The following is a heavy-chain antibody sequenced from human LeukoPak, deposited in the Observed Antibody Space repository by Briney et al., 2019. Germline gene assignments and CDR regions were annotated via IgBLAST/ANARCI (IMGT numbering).Heavy chain of an antibody. CDR3: AREGVTAYCYFDL. Sequence: SETLSLTCTVSGGSISSIYWSWIRQPAGKGLEWIGRIYSTGSTNYNPSLKSRVTMSVDTSNNRFSLKLSSLTAADTAGYYFAREGVTAYCYFDLWGRGTLVTVSS. CDR1: GGSISSIY. V-gene: IGHV4-4*07. D-gene: IGHD3-10*01. CDR2: IYSTGST. J-gene: IGHJ2*01.